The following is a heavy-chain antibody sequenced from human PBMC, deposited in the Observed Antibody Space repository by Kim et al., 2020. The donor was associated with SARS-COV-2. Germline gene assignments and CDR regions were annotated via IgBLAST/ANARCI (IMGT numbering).Heavy chain of an antibody. D-gene: IGHD3-10*01. CDR3: ARMNGNHGLSMVRGRLEDDYFYYGMDV. J-gene: IGHJ6*02. CDR2: ISGGSSTI. CDR1: GFSFSGSI. V-gene: IGHV3-48*02. Sequence: GGSLRLSCAASGFSFSGSIMNWVRQTPGKGLEWLSSISGGSSTISYADSVRGRFTVSRDNAKSSLFLHMNSLRDEDTAVYYCARMNGNHGLSMVRGRLEDDYFYYGMDVWGLGTTVTVSS.